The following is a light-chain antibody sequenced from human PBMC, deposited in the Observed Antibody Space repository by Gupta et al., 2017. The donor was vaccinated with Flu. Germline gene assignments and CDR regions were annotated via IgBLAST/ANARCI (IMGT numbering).Light chain of an antibody. V-gene: IGKV3-20*01. Sequence: ELVFSQSPATLSLSPGERATLSCRASQSVSSSYLAWYQQKPGQAPRLLIYGASSRATGIPDRFSGSGSGTDFTLTISRREPEDFAVYYCQQYGSSPQGTFGQGTKVEIK. CDR1: QSVSSSY. CDR3: QQYGSSPQGT. J-gene: IGKJ1*01. CDR2: GAS.